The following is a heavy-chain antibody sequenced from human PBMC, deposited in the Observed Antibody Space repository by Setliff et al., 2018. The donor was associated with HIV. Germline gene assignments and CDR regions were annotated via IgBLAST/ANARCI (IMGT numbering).Heavy chain of an antibody. D-gene: IGHD6-13*01. J-gene: IGHJ6*03. V-gene: IGHV4-39*01. CDR2: IYYRGST. CDR1: GGSISSSSHY. Sequence: KASETLSLTCTVSGGSISSSSHYWGWIRLPPGKGLQWIGSIYYRGSTYYNPSLKSRVTISVDTSKNQFSLKLRSVTAADTALYYCARGRYRSRWYASDHYYIDVWGKGTTVTVSS. CDR3: ARGRYRSRWYASDHYYIDV.